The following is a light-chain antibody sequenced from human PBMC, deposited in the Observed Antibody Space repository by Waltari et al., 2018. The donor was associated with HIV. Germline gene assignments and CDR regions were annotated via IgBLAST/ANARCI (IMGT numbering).Light chain of an antibody. CDR2: GSG. CDR3: QSYDSSLTGSV. V-gene: IGLV1-40*01. J-gene: IGLJ2*01. Sequence: QSVLTQPPSVSGAPGQRVTIPCTGSSSNIGAGYDINWYQQLPGTAPKLLIYGSGNRPSGVPDRFSGSKSGTSASLAITGLQAEDEADYYCQSYDSSLTGSVFGGGTKLTVL. CDR1: SSNIGAGYD.